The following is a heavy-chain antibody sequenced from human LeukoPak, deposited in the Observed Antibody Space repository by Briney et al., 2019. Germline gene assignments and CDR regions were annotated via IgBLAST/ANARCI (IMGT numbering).Heavy chain of an antibody. CDR1: GYTFSSYG. CDR2: IIPIFGTA. Sequence: GASVKVSCKASGYTFSSYGISWVRQAPGQGLEWMGGIIPIFGTANYAQKFQGRVTITADESTSTAYMELSSLRSEDTAVYHCARDQLYYYDSSGYYLAYWGQGTLVTVSS. J-gene: IGHJ4*02. CDR3: ARDQLYYYDSSGYYLAY. V-gene: IGHV1-69*13. D-gene: IGHD3-22*01.